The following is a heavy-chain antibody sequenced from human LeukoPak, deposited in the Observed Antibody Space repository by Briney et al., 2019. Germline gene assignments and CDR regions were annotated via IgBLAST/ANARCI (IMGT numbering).Heavy chain of an antibody. CDR1: GGSISSSSYY. CDR3: ARLPYSEGVLDV. V-gene: IGHV4-39*01. D-gene: IGHD3-10*01. CDR2: IYYSGST. J-gene: IGHJ3*01. Sequence: SETLSLTCTVSGGSISSSSYYWGWIRQPPGKGLEWIGSIYYSGSTYYNPSLKSRLTISVDTSKNQFSLKLSSVTAADTAVYYCARLPYSEGVLDVWGQGTMVTVSS.